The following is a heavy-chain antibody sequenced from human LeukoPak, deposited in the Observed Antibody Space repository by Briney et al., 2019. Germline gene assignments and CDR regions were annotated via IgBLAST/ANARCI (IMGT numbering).Heavy chain of an antibody. CDR1: GFTFSSYG. V-gene: IGHV3-30*02. CDR3: ARDLKTKRSSSSFPFDY. Sequence: GGSLRLSCAASGFTFSSYGMHWVRQAPGQGLEWVAFIRYDGRTDYYADSVKGRFTISRDNAKNSLYLQMNSLRAEDTAVYYCARDLKTKRSSSSFPFDYWGQGTLVTVSS. J-gene: IGHJ4*02. CDR2: IRYDGRTD. D-gene: IGHD6-6*01.